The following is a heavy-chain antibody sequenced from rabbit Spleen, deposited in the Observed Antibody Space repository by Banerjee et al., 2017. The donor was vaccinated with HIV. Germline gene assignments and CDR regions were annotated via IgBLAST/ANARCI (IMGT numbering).Heavy chain of an antibody. Sequence: QLEESGGDLVKPGASLTLTCTASGFSFSNNYVMCWVRQAPGKGLEWIGYIDPVFGIAYYATWVSGRFSISRENTQNTVYLQLNSLTAADTATYFCARDLVAVIGWNFSLWG. CDR1: GFSFSNNY. J-gene: IGHJ4*01. CDR3: ARDLVAVIGWNFSL. V-gene: IGHV1S7*01. D-gene: IGHD1-1*01. CDR2: IDPVFGIA.